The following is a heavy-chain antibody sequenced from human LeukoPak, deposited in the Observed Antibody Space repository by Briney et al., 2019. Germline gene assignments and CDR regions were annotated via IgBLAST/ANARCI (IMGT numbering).Heavy chain of an antibody. V-gene: IGHV4-30-4*08. CDR3: ARFRSALSQLLTGWFDP. D-gene: IGHD2-2*01. CDR1: GGSISSGDYY. CDR2: IYYSGST. Sequence: PSQTLSLTCTVSGGSISSGDYYWSWIRQPPGKGLEWIGYIYYSGSTYHNPSLKSRVTISVDTSKNQFSLKLSSVTAADTAVYYCARFRSALSQLLTGWFDPWGQGTLVTVSS. J-gene: IGHJ5*02.